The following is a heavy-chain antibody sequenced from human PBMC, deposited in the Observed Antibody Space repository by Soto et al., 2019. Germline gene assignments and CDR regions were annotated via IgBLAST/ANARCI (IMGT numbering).Heavy chain of an antibody. CDR3: AVSTIFGVVIPRSPHYYYYGMDV. V-gene: IGHV1-2*04. J-gene: IGHJ6*02. CDR2: INPNSGGT. Sequence: ASVKVSCKASGYTFTGYYMHWVRQAPGQGLEWMGWINPNSGGTNYAQKFQGWVTMTRDTSISTAYMELSRLRSDDTAVYYCAVSTIFGVVIPRSPHYYYYGMDVWGQGTTVTVSS. D-gene: IGHD3-3*01. CDR1: GYTFTGYY.